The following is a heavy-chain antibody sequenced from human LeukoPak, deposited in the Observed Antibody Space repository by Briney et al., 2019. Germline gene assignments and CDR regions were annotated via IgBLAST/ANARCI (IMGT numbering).Heavy chain of an antibody. J-gene: IGHJ5*02. Sequence: SETLSLTCTVSGGSISSHYWSWIRQPPGKGLDWIGYIYYSGSTNYNQSLKSRVTISVDTSKNQFSLKMSSVTAADTAVYYCARRRITTVQGVGVLNWFDPWRQGTLVNVSS. CDR1: GGSISSHY. CDR3: ARRRITTVQGVGVLNWFDP. V-gene: IGHV4-59*11. D-gene: IGHD3-10*01. CDR2: IYYSGST.